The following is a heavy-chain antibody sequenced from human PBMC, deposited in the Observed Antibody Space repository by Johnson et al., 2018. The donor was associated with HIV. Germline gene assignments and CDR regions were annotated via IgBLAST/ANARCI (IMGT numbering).Heavy chain of an antibody. CDR3: ARDRVWFGELSNAFDI. V-gene: IGHV3-74*01. CDR1: GFTFSSYW. Sequence: VQLLESGGGLVQPGGSLRLSCAASGFTFSSYWMHWVRQAPGKGLVWVSRINSDGSSTSYADSVKGRLPISRDNAKNTLYLQMNSLRAEDTAVYYCARDRVWFGELSNAFDIWGQGTMVTVSS. J-gene: IGHJ3*02. CDR2: INSDGSST. D-gene: IGHD3-10*01.